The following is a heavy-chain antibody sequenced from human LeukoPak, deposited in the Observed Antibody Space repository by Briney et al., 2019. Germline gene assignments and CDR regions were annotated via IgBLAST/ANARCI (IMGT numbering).Heavy chain of an antibody. V-gene: IGHV3-23*01. CDR2: ISGSGGST. Sequence: PGGSLRLSCAASEFSVGSNYMTWVRQAPGKGLEWVSAISGSGGSTYYADSVKGRFTISRDNSKNTLYLQMNSLRAEDTAVYYCAKSIAVAGKDYYYYYMDVWGKGTTVTISS. CDR3: AKSIAVAGKDYYYYYMDV. J-gene: IGHJ6*03. D-gene: IGHD6-19*01. CDR1: EFSVGSNY.